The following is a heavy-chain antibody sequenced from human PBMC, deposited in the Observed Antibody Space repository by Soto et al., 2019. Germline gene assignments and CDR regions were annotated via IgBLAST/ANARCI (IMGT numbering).Heavy chain of an antibody. V-gene: IGHV1-8*01. Sequence: ASVKVSCKASGYTFPSYDINWVRQATGQGLEWMGWINPNSGNTGYAQKFQGRVTMTRNTSVSTAYMELSSLRSEDTAVYYCARGGGWYNKYYFDYWGQGTLVTVS. CDR3: ARGGGWYNKYYFDY. CDR1: GYTFPSYD. D-gene: IGHD6-19*01. J-gene: IGHJ4*02. CDR2: INPNSGNT.